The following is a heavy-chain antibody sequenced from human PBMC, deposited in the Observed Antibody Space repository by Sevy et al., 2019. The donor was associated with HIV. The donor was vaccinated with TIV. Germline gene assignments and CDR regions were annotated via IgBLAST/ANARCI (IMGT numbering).Heavy chain of an antibody. CDR1: GFSFDSYG. CDR3: AKGGGGHYDPGEIGYYFYYYNMDV. CDR2: ISGSGVST. J-gene: IGHJ6*03. D-gene: IGHD3-22*01. Sequence: GGSLRLSCAVSGFSFDSYGMTWVRQAPGKGLERVSGISGSGVSTYYADSVKGRFIISRDNSKNTLYLQMNSLRSEDTAIYYWAKGGGGHYDPGEIGYYFYYYNMDVWGKGTTVTVSS. V-gene: IGHV3-23*01.